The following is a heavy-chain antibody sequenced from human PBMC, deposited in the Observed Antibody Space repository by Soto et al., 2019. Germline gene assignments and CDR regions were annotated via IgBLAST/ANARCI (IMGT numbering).Heavy chain of an antibody. D-gene: IGHD2-21*01. CDR2: INAGNGNT. CDR3: ARDLLPVMGWFDP. J-gene: IGHJ5*02. Sequence: QVQLVQSGAEEKKPGASVKVSCKASGYTFTSYAMHWVGQAPGQRLEWMGWINAGNGNTKYSQKFQGRVTITRDTSASTAYMELSSLRSEDTAVYYCARDLLPVMGWFDPWGQGTLVTVSS. CDR1: GYTFTSYA. V-gene: IGHV1-3*05.